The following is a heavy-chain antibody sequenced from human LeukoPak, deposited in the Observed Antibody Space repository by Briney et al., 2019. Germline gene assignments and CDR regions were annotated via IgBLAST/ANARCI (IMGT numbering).Heavy chain of an antibody. CDR2: INPSGSST. CDR3: ARGYCYNSNCYGNFDF. Sequence: ASVKASCKASGYTFTSYYLHWVRQAPGQGLEWMGLINPSGSSTSNTQKFQGRVTMTRDTSTSTVYMELSSPRSEDTAVYYCARGYCYNSNCYGNFDFWGQGTLVTVSS. V-gene: IGHV1-46*01. D-gene: IGHD2-2*01. CDR1: GYTFTSYY. J-gene: IGHJ4*02.